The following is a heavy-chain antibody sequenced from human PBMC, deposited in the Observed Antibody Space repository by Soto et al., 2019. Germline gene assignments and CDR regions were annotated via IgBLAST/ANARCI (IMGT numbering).Heavy chain of an antibody. CDR2: INSDGSST. V-gene: IGHV3-74*01. J-gene: IGHJ4*02. Sequence: GGSLRLSCAASGFTFSSYWMHWVRQAPGKGLVWVSRINSDGSSTSYADSVKGRFTISRDNAKNTLYLQMNSLRDEDTAVYYCARTAPVGAAAHVLLWFGEPGALDYWGQGTLVTVSS. D-gene: IGHD3-10*01. CDR1: GFTFSSYW. CDR3: ARTAPVGAAAHVLLWFGEPGALDY.